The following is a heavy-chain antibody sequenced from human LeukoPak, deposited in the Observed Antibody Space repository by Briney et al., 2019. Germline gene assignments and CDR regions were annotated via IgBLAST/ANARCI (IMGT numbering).Heavy chain of an antibody. CDR2: IDQDGSEK. Sequence: GGSLRLSCAASGVIFNQYWMSWVRQAPGRGLEWVANIDQDGSEKHYVDSVKGRFTISRDNAKNSLYLQMNSLRAEDTAVYYCARDRVSGSYDYWGQGTLVTVSS. CDR3: ARDRVSGSYDY. CDR1: GVIFNQYW. J-gene: IGHJ4*02. D-gene: IGHD1-26*01. V-gene: IGHV3-7*01.